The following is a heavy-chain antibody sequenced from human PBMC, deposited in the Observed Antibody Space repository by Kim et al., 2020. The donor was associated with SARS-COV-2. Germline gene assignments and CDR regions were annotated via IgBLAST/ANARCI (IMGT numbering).Heavy chain of an antibody. CDR1: GLAFSDYA. CDR3: TKGSMIRGGILSEHHYHMGV. V-gene: IGHV3-30*18. D-gene: IGHD3-10*01. CDR2: ITYDGNKQ. Sequence: GGSLRLSCVASGLAFSDYAMHWIRQAPGKGPEWVSLITYDGNKQYYEDSVKGRFTTFRDNSKNTLYLDMNNLRTEDTAIYYCTKGSMIRGGILSEHHYHMGVWGQETTVIVSS. J-gene: IGHJ6*02.